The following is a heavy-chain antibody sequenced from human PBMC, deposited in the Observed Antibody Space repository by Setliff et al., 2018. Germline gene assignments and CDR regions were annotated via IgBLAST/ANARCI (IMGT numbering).Heavy chain of an antibody. D-gene: IGHD6-19*01. CDR1: GGTFSSYA. CDR2: IIPIFGTA. CDR3: ASWDYSSTSYYYYYMDV. J-gene: IGHJ6*03. V-gene: IGHV1-69*13. Sequence: GASVKVSCKASGGTFSSYAISWVRQAPGQGLEWMGGIIPIFGTANYAQKFQGRVTITADESTSTAYMELSRLRSEDTAVYYCASWDYSSTSYYYYYMDVWGKGSTVTVSS.